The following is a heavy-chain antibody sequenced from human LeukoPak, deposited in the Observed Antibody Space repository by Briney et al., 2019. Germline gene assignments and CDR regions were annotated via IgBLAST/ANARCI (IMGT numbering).Heavy chain of an antibody. CDR3: ARDRGVYGQWLDLDY. CDR1: GYTFTSYG. CDR2: ISAYNGNT. D-gene: IGHD6-19*01. Sequence: GASVKVSCKASGYTFTSYGISWVRQAPGHGLEWMGWISAYNGNTNSAQKLQGRVTLTTDTSTSTAYMELRSLRSDDTAVYYCARDRGVYGQWLDLDYWGQGTLVTVSS. V-gene: IGHV1-18*04. J-gene: IGHJ4*02.